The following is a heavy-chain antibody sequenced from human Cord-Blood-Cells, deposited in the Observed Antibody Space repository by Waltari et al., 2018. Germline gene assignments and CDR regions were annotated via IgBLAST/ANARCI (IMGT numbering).Heavy chain of an antibody. J-gene: IGHJ4*02. CDR3: ASAPTLWELRFY. Sequence: QVQLQQWGAGLLKPSETLSLTCAAHGGSFSGYYWSWIRQPPGKGLEWMWEISHSGSTNYTPSVKVRVTISVDTSTNQFSLKLSSVTAADTAVYYCASAPTLWELRFYWGQGTLVTVSS. CDR2: ISHSGST. V-gene: IGHV4-34*01. D-gene: IGHD1-26*01. CDR1: GGSFSGYY.